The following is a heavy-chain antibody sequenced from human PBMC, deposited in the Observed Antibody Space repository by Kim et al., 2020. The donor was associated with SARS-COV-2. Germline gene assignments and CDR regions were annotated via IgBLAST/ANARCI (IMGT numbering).Heavy chain of an antibody. Sequence: SETLSLTCTVSGGSISSGPYHWTWVRQHPGKGLEWIGYIHHSGIAYYNPSLKSRLTISIDTSKNQFSLKVNSVTAADTAIYYCARVTTDYGSGCSNAFDIWGEGGMVTVSS. CDR1: GGSISSGPYH. D-gene: IGHD3-10*01. CDR3: ARVTTDYGSGCSNAFDI. V-gene: IGHV4-31*03. J-gene: IGHJ3*02. CDR2: IHHSGIA.